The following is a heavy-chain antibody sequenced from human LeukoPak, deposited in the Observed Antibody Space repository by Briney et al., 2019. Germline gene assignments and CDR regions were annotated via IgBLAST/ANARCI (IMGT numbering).Heavy chain of an antibody. CDR1: GGTFSSYA. CDR2: IIPILGIA. D-gene: IGHD2-15*01. Sequence: SVKVSCKASGGTFSSYAISWVRQAPGQGLEWMGRIIPILGIANYAQKFQGRVTITADKSTSTAYMELSSLRSEDTAVYYCARDNTIVVVVAATGQYDPWGQGTLVTVSS. V-gene: IGHV1-69*04. CDR3: ARDNTIVVVVAATGQYDP. J-gene: IGHJ5*02.